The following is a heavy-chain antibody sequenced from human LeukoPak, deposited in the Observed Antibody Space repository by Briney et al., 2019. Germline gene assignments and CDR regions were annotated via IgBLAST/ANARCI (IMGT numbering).Heavy chain of an antibody. CDR3: ARRAGITIFGVVIMTAFDI. J-gene: IGHJ3*02. D-gene: IGHD3-3*01. CDR2: IYYSGST. CDR1: GGSISSYY. Sequence: SETLSLTCTVSGGSISSYYWSWIRQPPGKGLEWIGYIYYSGSTNYNPSLKSRVTISVDTSKNQFSLKLSSVTAADTAVYYCARRAGITIFGVVIMTAFDIWGQGTMVTVSS. V-gene: IGHV4-59*12.